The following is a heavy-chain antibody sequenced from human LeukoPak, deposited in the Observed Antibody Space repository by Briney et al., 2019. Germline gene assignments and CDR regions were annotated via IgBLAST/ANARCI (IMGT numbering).Heavy chain of an antibody. V-gene: IGHV1-24*01. CDR3: ATHYDSSGYEYYFDY. CDR1: GYTLTELS. J-gene: IGHJ4*02. D-gene: IGHD3-22*01. Sequence: GASVKVSCKVSGYTLTELSMHWVRQAPGKGLEWMGGFDPEDGETIYAQKFQGRVTMTEDTSTDTAYMELSSLRSEDTAVYYCATHYDSSGYEYYFDYWGQGTLLTVSS. CDR2: FDPEDGET.